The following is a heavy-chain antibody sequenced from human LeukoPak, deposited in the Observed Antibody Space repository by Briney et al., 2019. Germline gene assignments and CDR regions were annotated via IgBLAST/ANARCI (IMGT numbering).Heavy chain of an antibody. CDR1: VGSITSSSYY. V-gene: IGHV4-39*01. CDR2: IYYSGST. D-gene: IGHD6-13*01. J-gene: IGHJ5*02. Sequence: SETLSLTCTVSVGSITSSSYYWAWIRQPPGKGLEWIGSIYYSGSTYYNPSLKSRVTISVDTSKNQFSLKLSSVTAADTAVYYCARKGLEAPSWYGDWFDPWGQGTLVTVSS. CDR3: ARKGLEAPSWYGDWFDP.